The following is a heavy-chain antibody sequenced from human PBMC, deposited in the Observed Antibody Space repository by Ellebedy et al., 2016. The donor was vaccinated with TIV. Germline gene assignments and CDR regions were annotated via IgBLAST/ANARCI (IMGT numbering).Heavy chain of an antibody. CDR1: GFSVADSN. CDR3: VTRVRTAMGFDY. Sequence: GESLKISCAASGFSVADSNMTWVRQAPGKGLEWVSTLYRGGDTYYADSVKGRFTISRDNSRNTLYLQMSSLKPEDTAVSYCVTRVRTAMGFDYWGQGTLVTVST. J-gene: IGHJ4*02. V-gene: IGHV3-66*01. CDR2: LYRGGDT. D-gene: IGHD5-18*01.